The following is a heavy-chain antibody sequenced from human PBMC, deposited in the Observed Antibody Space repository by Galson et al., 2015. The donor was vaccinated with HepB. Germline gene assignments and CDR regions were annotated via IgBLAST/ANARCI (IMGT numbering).Heavy chain of an antibody. Sequence: QSGAEVKKPGESLKISCKGSGYSFTSYWIGWVRQMPGKGLEWMGIIYPGDSDTRYSPSFQGQVTISADKSISTAYLQWSSLKASDTAMYYCARLWSVSPASDSSGYYQSLDYWGQGTLVTVSS. D-gene: IGHD3-22*01. V-gene: IGHV5-51*01. J-gene: IGHJ4*02. CDR3: ARLWSVSPASDSSGYYQSLDY. CDR1: GYSFTSYW. CDR2: IYPGDSDT.